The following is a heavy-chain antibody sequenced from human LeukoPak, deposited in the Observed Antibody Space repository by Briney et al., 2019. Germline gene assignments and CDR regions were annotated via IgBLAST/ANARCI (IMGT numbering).Heavy chain of an antibody. CDR1: GYTFTSYG. Sequence: ASVKVSCKASGYTFTSYGISWVRQAPGQGLEWMGWISAYNGNTNCAQKLQGRVTMTTDTSTSTAYMELSSLRSEDTAVYYCARGYSSGWYAYWGQGTLVTVSS. V-gene: IGHV1-18*01. J-gene: IGHJ4*02. CDR2: ISAYNGNT. CDR3: ARGYSSGWYAY. D-gene: IGHD6-19*01.